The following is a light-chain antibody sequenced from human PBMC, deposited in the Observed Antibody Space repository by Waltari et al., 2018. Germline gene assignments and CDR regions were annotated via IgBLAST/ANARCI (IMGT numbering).Light chain of an antibody. V-gene: IGKV1-6*01. Sequence: IQMTQSPSALSASVGDRVTISCRASQNIYSNLAWYQQKPGKAPKLLFYAASSLQSGIPSRFSGSGSGTDFTLTISSLQPEDSAAYYCQHYYDNPYSFGQGTKVEIK. CDR2: AAS. CDR1: QNIYSN. CDR3: QHYYDNPYS. J-gene: IGKJ2*03.